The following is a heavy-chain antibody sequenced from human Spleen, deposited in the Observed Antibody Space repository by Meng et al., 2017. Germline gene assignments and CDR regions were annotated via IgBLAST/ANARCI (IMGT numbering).Heavy chain of an antibody. CDR2: IYYSGST. D-gene: IGHD3-3*01. Sequence: GAGLLMPSEILSLTCFFTGRSLTGTRYYWCWVRQPPGKGLEWIGSIYYSGSTYYNPSLKSRVTMSVDTSKNQFFLRLSSVTAADTAAYYCARSEGIFFDYWGQGTLVTVSS. J-gene: IGHJ4*02. V-gene: IGHV4-39*07. CDR1: GRSLTGTRYY. CDR3: ARSEGIFFDY.